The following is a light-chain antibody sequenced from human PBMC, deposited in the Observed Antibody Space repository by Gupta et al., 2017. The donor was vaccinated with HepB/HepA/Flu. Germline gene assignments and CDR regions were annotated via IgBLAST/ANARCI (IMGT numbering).Light chain of an antibody. CDR3: LQRSDWPFT. CDR2: HAS. V-gene: IGKV3-11*01. J-gene: IGKJ3*01. Sequence: EIVLTQSPATLSLSPGERATLSCRASQSVTNYLAWYQQKPGQAPRLLIYHASSRAAGIPARFSGSGSGTDFTLTISSLEPEDFAIYYCLQRSDWPFTLGHGTKVDIK. CDR1: QSVTNY.